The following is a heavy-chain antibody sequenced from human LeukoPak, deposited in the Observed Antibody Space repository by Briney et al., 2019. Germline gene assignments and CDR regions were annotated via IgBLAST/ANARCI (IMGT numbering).Heavy chain of an antibody. CDR3: ARGWEDGSFAFDI. V-gene: IGHV3-53*01. J-gene: IGHJ3*02. CDR1: GVTVSSNY. CDR2: IYSGGST. Sequence: PGGSLRLSCAASGVTVSSNYMSWVRQAPGKGLEGGSVIYSGGSTYDADSVKGRFTISRDNSKNTLYLQMNSLRAEDTAVYYCARGWEDGSFAFDIWGQGTMVTVSS. D-gene: IGHD1-26*01.